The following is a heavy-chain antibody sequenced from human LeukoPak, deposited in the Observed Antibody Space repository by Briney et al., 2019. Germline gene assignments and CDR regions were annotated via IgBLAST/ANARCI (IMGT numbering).Heavy chain of an antibody. CDR1: GFTFSSYA. Sequence: PGGSLRLSCAASGFTFSSYAMSWVRQAPGKGLEWVSAISGSGGSTYYADSVEGRFTISRDNSKNTLYLQMNSLRAEDTAVYYCAKFEGFWSGYYNDAFDIWGQGTMVTVSS. CDR2: ISGSGGST. J-gene: IGHJ3*02. V-gene: IGHV3-23*01. CDR3: AKFEGFWSGYYNDAFDI. D-gene: IGHD3-3*01.